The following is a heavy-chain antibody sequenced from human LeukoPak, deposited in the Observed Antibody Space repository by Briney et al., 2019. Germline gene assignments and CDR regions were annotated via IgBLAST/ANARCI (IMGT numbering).Heavy chain of an antibody. CDR3: ARGNYYDRDMDYMDV. V-gene: IGHV1-69*05. CDR1: GGTFSSYA. D-gene: IGHD3-22*01. Sequence: ASVKVSCKASGGTFSSYAISWVRQAPGQGLEWMGGIIPIFGTANYAQMFQGRVTITTDESTSTAYMELSSLRSEDTAVYYCARGNYYDRDMDYMDVWGKGTTVTVSS. J-gene: IGHJ6*03. CDR2: IIPIFGTA.